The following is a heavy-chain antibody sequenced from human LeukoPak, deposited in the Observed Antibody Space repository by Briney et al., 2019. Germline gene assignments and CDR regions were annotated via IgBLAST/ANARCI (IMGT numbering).Heavy chain of an antibody. V-gene: IGHV4-34*01. Sequence: SETLSLTCAVYGGSFSGYYWSWIRQPPGKGLEWIGEINHSGSTNYNPSLKSRVTISVDTSKNQFSLKLSPVTAADTAVYYCARGTEMATIYYFEYWGQGTLVTVSS. CDR1: GGSFSGYY. CDR2: INHSGST. D-gene: IGHD5-24*01. J-gene: IGHJ4*02. CDR3: ARGTEMATIYYFEY.